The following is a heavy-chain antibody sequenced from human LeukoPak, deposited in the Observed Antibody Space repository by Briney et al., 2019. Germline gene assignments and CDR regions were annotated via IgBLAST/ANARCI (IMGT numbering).Heavy chain of an antibody. Sequence: PSETLSLTCAVSGGSINNNRYYWGWIRQPPGKGLEWIGSIYYSGSTNYNPSLKSRVTISVDTSKNQFSLKLSSVTAADTAVYYCARLAADLWFDPWGQGTLVTVSS. J-gene: IGHJ5*02. CDR2: IYYSGST. D-gene: IGHD6-13*01. V-gene: IGHV4-39*07. CDR3: ARLAADLWFDP. CDR1: GGSINNNRYY.